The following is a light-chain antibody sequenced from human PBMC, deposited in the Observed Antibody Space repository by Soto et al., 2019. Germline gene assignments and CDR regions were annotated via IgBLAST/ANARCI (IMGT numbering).Light chain of an antibody. CDR2: GAS. CDR3: HHYGSSPPRT. J-gene: IGKJ2*01. Sequence: EIVLTQSPGTLSLSPGERATLSCRASQSVSGSYLAWYQHKPGQAPRLLIYGASNRATGIPHRFSGSGSGTDFTLTISRLEPEDFAVYYCHHYGSSPPRTFGQGTQLETK. V-gene: IGKV3-20*01. CDR1: QSVSGSY.